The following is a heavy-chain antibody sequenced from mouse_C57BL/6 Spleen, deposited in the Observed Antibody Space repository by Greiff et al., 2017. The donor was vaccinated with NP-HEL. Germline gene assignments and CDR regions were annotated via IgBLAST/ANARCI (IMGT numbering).Heavy chain of an antibody. CDR2: IYPGDGDT. V-gene: IGHV1-82*01. Sequence: QVQLQQSGPELVKPGASVKISCKASGYAFSSSWMNWVKQRPGKGLEWIGRIYPGDGDTNYNGKFKGKATLTADKSSSTAYMQLSSLTSEDSAVYFCARVPYFDYWGQGTTLTVSS. D-gene: IGHD5-1*01. J-gene: IGHJ2*01. CDR3: ARVPYFDY. CDR1: GYAFSSSW.